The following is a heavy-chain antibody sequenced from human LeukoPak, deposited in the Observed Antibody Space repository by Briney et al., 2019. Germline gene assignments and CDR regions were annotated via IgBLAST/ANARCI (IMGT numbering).Heavy chain of an antibody. D-gene: IGHD6-13*01. J-gene: IGHJ3*02. V-gene: IGHV5-51*01. CDR3: ARLWGGIVAADDAFDI. CDR2: IYPGDSDT. CDR1: GYSFTNYW. Sequence: PGESLKISCGASGYSFTNYWIGWVRQMPGKGLEWMGIIYPGDSDTRYSPSFEGQATISVDKSISTAYLQWSGLRASDTAMYFCARLWGGIVAADDAFDIWGQGTMVTVSS.